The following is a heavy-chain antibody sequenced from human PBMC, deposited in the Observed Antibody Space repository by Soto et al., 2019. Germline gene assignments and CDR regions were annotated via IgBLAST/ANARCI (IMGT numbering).Heavy chain of an antibody. CDR1: GGTFSSYT. J-gene: IGHJ4*02. V-gene: IGHV1-69*02. Sequence: QVQLVQSGAEVKKPGSSVKVSCKASGGTFSSYTISWVRQAPGQGLEWMGRIIPILGIANYAQKFQGRVTITADKSMSTAYMELSSLRSEDTAVYYCASLATADTLDYWGQGTLVTVSS. CDR2: IIPILGIA. D-gene: IGHD6-13*01. CDR3: ASLATADTLDY.